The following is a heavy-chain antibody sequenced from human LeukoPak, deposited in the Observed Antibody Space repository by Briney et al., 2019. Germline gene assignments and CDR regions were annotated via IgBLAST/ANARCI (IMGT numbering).Heavy chain of an antibody. V-gene: IGHV1-8*03. J-gene: IGHJ3*02. CDR2: MNPNSGNT. D-gene: IGHD1-26*01. Sequence: ASVKVSCKASGYTFTSYDINWVRQATGQGLEWMGWMNPNSGNTGYAQKFQGRVTITRNTSISTAYMELSSLRSEDTAVYYCARGGIVGATDAFDIWGQGTMVTVSS. CDR1: GYTFTSYD. CDR3: ARGGIVGATDAFDI.